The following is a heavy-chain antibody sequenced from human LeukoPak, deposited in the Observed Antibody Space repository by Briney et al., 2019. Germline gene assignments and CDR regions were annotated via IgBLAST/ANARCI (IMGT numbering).Heavy chain of an antibody. CDR2: TSSSSSYT. J-gene: IGHJ4*02. D-gene: IGHD3-22*01. CDR1: GFTFSDYY. V-gene: IGHV3-11*06. Sequence: PGGSLRLSCAASGFTFSDYYMSWIRQAPGKGLEWVSYTSSSSSYTTYADSVKGRFTISRDNAKNSLYLQMNSLRAEDTAVYYCARANYYDISGYDYWGQGTLVTVSS. CDR3: ARANYYDISGYDY.